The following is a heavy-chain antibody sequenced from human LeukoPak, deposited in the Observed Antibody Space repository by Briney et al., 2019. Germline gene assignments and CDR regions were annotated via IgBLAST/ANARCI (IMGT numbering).Heavy chain of an antibody. CDR1: GFIFNTYD. Sequence: GGSLRLSCAASGFIFNTYDMYWVRQAPGKGLEWVTFIRHDGNSKHYADSVKGRFTISRDISKNTVYLQMNSLRHEDTATYYCAKGRGYYLDYWGQGTLVTVSS. D-gene: IGHD3-22*01. CDR3: AKGRGYYLDY. J-gene: IGHJ4*02. CDR2: IRHDGNSK. V-gene: IGHV3-30*02.